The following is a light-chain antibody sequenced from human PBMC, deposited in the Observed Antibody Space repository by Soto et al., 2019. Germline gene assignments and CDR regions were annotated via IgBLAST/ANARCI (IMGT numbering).Light chain of an antibody. Sequence: IQMTLSPSSLSASVGHSVTITCRASQSISSYLNWYQQKQGKAPKLLIYAASSLQSGVPSRFSGSGYGTDFNLTISSLQPEDFATYYCQQSYSTPLTFGGGTKVDIK. J-gene: IGKJ4*01. CDR2: AAS. CDR3: QQSYSTPLT. V-gene: IGKV1-39*01. CDR1: QSISSY.